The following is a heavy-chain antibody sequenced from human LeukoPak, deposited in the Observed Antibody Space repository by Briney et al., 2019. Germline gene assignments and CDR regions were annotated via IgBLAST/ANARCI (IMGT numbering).Heavy chain of an antibody. CDR3: ARHGYDTSFYQAHLDY. Sequence: PSETLSLTCTVSGVSISTYYWTWIRQPPGKGLEWVGCIYYGGSTIYSPSLKSRVTLSVDTSKNQFSLKLSSVTAADTAVYYCARHGYDTSFYQAHLDYWGQGAQVTVSS. J-gene: IGHJ4*02. CDR1: GVSISTYY. D-gene: IGHD3-22*01. V-gene: IGHV4-59*08. CDR2: IYYGGST.